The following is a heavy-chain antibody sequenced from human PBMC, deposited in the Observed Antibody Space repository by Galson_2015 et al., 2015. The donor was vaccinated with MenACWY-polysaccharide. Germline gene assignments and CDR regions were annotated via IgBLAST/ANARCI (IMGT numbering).Heavy chain of an antibody. V-gene: IGHV3-7*01. CDR1: GFTFSSYW. CDR3: ARYGNLGY. Sequence: SLRLSCAASGFTFSSYWMTWVRQAPGKGLEWVAKIKEDGSKVYYVDSVKGRFTISRDNAKNLLYLQMNSLRAEDTAVYYCARYGNLGYWGQGTQVTGSS. D-gene: IGHD1-14*01. J-gene: IGHJ4*02. CDR2: IKEDGSKV.